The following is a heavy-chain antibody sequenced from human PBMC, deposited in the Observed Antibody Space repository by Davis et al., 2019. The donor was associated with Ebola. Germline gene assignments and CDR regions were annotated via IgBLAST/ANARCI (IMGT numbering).Heavy chain of an antibody. Sequence: AASVKVSCKASGYTFTSYGISWVRQAPGQGLEWMGWINAGNGNTKYSQKFQGRVTITRDTSASTAYMELSSLRSEDTAVYYCAREPGYYGMDVWGQGTTVTVSS. CDR1: GYTFTSYG. CDR2: INAGNGNT. J-gene: IGHJ6*02. V-gene: IGHV1-3*01. CDR3: AREPGYYGMDV.